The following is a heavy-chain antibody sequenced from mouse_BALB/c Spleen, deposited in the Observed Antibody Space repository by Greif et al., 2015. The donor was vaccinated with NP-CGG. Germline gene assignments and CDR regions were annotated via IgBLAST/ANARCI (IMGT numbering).Heavy chain of an antibody. Sequence: EVKLQESGPELVKPGASVKISCKASGYTFTDYNMHWVKQSHGKSLEWIGYIYPYNGGTGYNQKFKSKATLTVDNSSSTAYMELRSLTSEDSAVYYCARRLNWEGDYWGQGTTLTVSS. V-gene: IGHV1S29*02. CDR2: IYPYNGGT. CDR1: GYTFTDYN. CDR3: ARRLNWEGDY. D-gene: IGHD4-1*02. J-gene: IGHJ2*01.